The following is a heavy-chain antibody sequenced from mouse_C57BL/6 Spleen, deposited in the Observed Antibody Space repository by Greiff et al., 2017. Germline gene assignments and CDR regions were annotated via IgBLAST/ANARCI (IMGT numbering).Heavy chain of an antibody. CDR2: IDPSDSYT. Sequence: QVQLQQPGAELVRPGTSVKLSCKASGYTFTSYWMHWVKQRPGQGLEWIGVIDPSDSYTNYNQKFKGKATLTVDTSSSTAYMQLSSLTSEDSAVYYCARSYYYGSSYDFDYWGQGTTRTVSS. CDR1: GYTFTSYW. D-gene: IGHD1-1*01. CDR3: ARSYYYGSSYDFDY. J-gene: IGHJ2*01. V-gene: IGHV1-59*01.